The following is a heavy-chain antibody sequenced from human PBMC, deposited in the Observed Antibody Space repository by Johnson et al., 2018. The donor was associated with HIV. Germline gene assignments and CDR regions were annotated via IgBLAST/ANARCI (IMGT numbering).Heavy chain of an antibody. J-gene: IGHJ3*02. V-gene: IGHV3-7*01. D-gene: IGHD1-26*01. CDR1: GFTFSSYW. Sequence: MQLVESGGGLAQPGGSLRLSCAASGFTFSSYWMAWVRQAPGKGLEWVANVKQDGSEKNYVDSVKGRFTISRDNAKNSMYLQMNSLRGEDTAVYYCAREVGNAGAFDIWGQGTMVTVSS. CDR3: AREVGNAGAFDI. CDR2: VKQDGSEK.